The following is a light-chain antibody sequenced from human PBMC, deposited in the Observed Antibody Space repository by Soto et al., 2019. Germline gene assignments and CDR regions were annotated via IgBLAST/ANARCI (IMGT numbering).Light chain of an antibody. CDR3: SSFAGNNNLV. V-gene: IGLV2-8*01. J-gene: IGLJ2*01. Sequence: QSALTQPPSASGSPGQSVTISCTGTSSDVGGYNYVSWYQQHPGKAPKLMISEVSKRPSGVPDRFSGSKSGNTASLTVSGVQAEDEAEYYCSSFAGNNNLVFGGGTKVTVL. CDR2: EVS. CDR1: SSDVGGYNY.